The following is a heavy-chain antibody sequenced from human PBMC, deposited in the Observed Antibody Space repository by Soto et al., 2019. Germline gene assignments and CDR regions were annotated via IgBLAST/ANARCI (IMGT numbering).Heavy chain of an antibody. J-gene: IGHJ6*02. D-gene: IGHD6-6*01. CDR3: ARGGIAARPVYYYYDGMDV. CDR1: GGSISSGGYY. CDR2: IYYSGST. V-gene: IGHV4-31*03. Sequence: QVQLQESGPGLVKPSQTLSLTCTVSGGSISSGGYYWSWIRQHPGKGLEWIGYIYYSGSTYYNPCLKRRVSISGDTSKNKFSLELSSVTAAYTGVYYCARGGIAARPVYYYYDGMDVWGQGTTVTVSS.